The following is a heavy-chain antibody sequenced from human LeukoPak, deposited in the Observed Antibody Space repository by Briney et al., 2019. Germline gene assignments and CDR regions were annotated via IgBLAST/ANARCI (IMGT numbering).Heavy chain of an antibody. J-gene: IGHJ4*02. CDR3: ARALITMVRGVIYALDY. V-gene: IGHV3-33*01. Sequence: GGSLRLSCAASGFTFSSYGMHWVRQAPGKGLEWVAVIWYDGSNKYYADSVKGRFTIYRDNSKNTLYLQMNSLRAEDTAVYYCARALITMVRGVIYALDYWGQGTLVTVSS. D-gene: IGHD3-10*01. CDR2: IWYDGSNK. CDR1: GFTFSSYG.